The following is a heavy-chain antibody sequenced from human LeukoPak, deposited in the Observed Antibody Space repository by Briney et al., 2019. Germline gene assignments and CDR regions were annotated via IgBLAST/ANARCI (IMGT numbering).Heavy chain of an antibody. CDR3: ARAGGTYDFWSGYYSDY. D-gene: IGHD3-3*01. J-gene: IGHJ4*02. V-gene: IGHV1-69*04. CDR1: GGTFSSYA. CDR2: IIPILGIA. Sequence: EASVKVSCKASGGTFSSYAISWVRQAPGQGLEWMGRIIPILGIANYAQKFQGRVTITADKSTSTAYMELSSLRSEDTAVYYCARAGGTYDFWSGYYSDYWGQGTLVTVSS.